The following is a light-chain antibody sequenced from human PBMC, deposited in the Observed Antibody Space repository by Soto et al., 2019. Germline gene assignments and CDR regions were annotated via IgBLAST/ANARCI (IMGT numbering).Light chain of an antibody. Sequence: QSALTQPASVSGSPGQSITISCTGTSSDVGGYNYVSWYQQHPGKAPKLMISEVSNRPSGVSNRFSGSKSGNTASLTISGLQAEDEADYYCSSYTSSSTFHYVFGTGTKLTVL. CDR2: EVS. J-gene: IGLJ1*01. CDR3: SSYTSSSTFHYV. CDR1: SSDVGGYNY. V-gene: IGLV2-14*01.